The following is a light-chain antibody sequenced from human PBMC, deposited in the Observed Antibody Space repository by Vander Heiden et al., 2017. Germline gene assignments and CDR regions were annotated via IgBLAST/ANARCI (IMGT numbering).Light chain of an antibody. CDR3: QQYGSSFPT. Sequence: EIVLTQSPGTMSLFTGERATLSCRASQSVNSNYLAWYQQKPGQAPRLLIYGASSRATGIPDRFSGSGSGTDFTLIISRLEPEDFAVYYCQQYGSSFPTFGQGTTVEIK. CDR2: GAS. V-gene: IGKV3-20*01. CDR1: QSVNSNY. J-gene: IGKJ1*01.